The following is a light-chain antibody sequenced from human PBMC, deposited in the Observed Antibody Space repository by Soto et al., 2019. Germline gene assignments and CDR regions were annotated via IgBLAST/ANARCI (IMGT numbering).Light chain of an antibody. V-gene: IGKV3-20*01. Sequence: EIVLTQSPGTLSLSPGERATLSCRASQSVSSSCLAWYQQKPGQAPRLLIYGASSRATGIPDRFSGSGSGTDFTLTISRLEPEDFAVDYCQHYGSSPPGTFDPGTKVDIK. CDR2: GAS. CDR3: QHYGSSPPGT. J-gene: IGKJ3*01. CDR1: QSVSSSC.